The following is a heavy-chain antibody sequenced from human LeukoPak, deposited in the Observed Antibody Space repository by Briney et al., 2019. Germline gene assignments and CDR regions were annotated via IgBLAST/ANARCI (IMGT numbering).Heavy chain of an antibody. J-gene: IGHJ4*02. CDR3: ARVRSGTYHAFDY. CDR2: INEDGSEK. D-gene: IGHD1-26*01. V-gene: IGHV3-7*01. Sequence: GESLRLSCAASGFTFSSYWMDWVRQAPGKGLEWVANINEDGSEKYYVDSVKGRFTISRDNAKNSLYLQMNSLRAEDTAVYYCARVRSGTYHAFDYWGQGALVTVSS. CDR1: GFTFSSYW.